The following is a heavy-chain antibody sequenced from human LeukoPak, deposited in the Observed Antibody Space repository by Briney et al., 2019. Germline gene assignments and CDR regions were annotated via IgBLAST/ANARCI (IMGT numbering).Heavy chain of an antibody. D-gene: IGHD4-11*01. CDR2: FYYGGST. CDR3: ARYSAFYHYMDV. V-gene: IGHV4-39*01. J-gene: IGHJ6*03. CDR1: GGPISSSTYY. Sequence: SETLSLTCTVSGGPISSSTYYWGWIRQPPGKGLEWIGTFYYGGSTYYSPSLHSRVTISVGTSKDQFSLKVRSVTAADTAVYYCARYSAFYHYMDVWGEGTTVTVSS.